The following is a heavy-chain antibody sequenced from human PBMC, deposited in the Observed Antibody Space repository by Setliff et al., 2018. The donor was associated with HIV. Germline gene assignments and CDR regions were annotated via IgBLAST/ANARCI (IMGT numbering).Heavy chain of an antibody. Sequence: GASVKVSCKASGGTFSSYAISWVRQAPGQGLEWMGGIIPIFNTANYAQKFQGRVTITADESTSTAYMELSSLISEDTAVYYCARWARLVGRAVVLYYFDHWGQGTRVTAPQ. V-gene: IGHV1-69*13. CDR3: ARWARLVGRAVVLYYFDH. D-gene: IGHD1-26*01. CDR1: GGTFSSYA. J-gene: IGHJ4*02. CDR2: IIPIFNTA.